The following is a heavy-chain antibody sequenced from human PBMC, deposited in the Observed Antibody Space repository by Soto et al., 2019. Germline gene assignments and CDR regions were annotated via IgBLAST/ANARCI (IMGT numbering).Heavy chain of an antibody. CDR2: IGTAGDT. J-gene: IGHJ3*01. V-gene: IGHV3-13*01. CDR1: GFTFSSYD. D-gene: IGHD3-22*01. Sequence: GGSLRLSCAASGFTFSSYDMHWGRQATGKGLEWVSAIGTAGDTYYPGSVKGRFTISRENAKNSLYLQMNSLRAGDTAVYYCARFGHDSSGYYAFDLWGQGTMVTVSS. CDR3: ARFGHDSSGYYAFDL.